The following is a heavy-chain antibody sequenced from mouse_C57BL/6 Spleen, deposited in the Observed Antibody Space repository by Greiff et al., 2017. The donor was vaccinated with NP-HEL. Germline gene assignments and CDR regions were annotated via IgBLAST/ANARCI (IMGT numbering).Heavy chain of an antibody. V-gene: IGHV1-80*01. Sequence: VQLQESGAELVKPGASVKISCKASGYSFSSYWMNWVKQRPGKGLEWIGQIYPADGDTNSNSKFEGKATLTADKSSTSAYMQLSSRTSEDSAVYFCARLEGNLFAYWGQGTRVTVSA. J-gene: IGHJ3*01. CDR2: IYPADGDT. CDR1: GYSFSSYW. CDR3: ARLEGNLFAY. D-gene: IGHD2-1*01.